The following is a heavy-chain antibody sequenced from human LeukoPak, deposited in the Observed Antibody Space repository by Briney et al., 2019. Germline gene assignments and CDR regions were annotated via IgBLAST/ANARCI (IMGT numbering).Heavy chain of an antibody. CDR3: ARQKQQLVGKTRSFDY. CDR2: TYYRSKWYI. V-gene: IGHV6-1*01. J-gene: IGHJ4*02. Sequence: SQTLSLTCAISGDSVSSNSAGWSWIRQSPSRGLEWLGRTYYRSKWYIDYAVSVKRRITINPDTSKNQFSLQLNSVTPEDTAVYYCARQKQQLVGKTRSFDYWGQGTLVTVSS. D-gene: IGHD6-13*01. CDR1: GDSVSSNSAG.